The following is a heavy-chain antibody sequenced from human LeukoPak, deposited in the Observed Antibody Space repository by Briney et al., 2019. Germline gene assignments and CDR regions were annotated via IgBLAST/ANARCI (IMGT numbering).Heavy chain of an antibody. V-gene: IGHV4-30-4*08. D-gene: IGHD3-3*01. CDR1: GFTFSSYS. CDR3: ALEWDY. Sequence: LRLSCAASGFTFSSYSMNWVRQAPGKGLEWIGCIYSSGTTYYNPSLKSRLTISIDTSKNQFSLKLSSVTAADTALYYCALEWDYWGQGTLVTVSS. J-gene: IGHJ4*02. CDR2: IYSSGTT.